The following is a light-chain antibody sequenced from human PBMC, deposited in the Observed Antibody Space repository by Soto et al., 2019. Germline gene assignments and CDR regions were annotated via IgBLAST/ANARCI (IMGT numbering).Light chain of an antibody. Sequence: QSVLTQPPSASGTPGQRVTISCSGSSSNIGSNYVYWYQQLPGTAPKLLIYRNNPRPSGGPDRFSGSKSGTSASLAIRGLRSEDEAEYYCAAWDNSLSVLLGAGTKLTVL. CDR2: RNN. CDR3: AAWDNSLSVL. CDR1: SSNIGSNY. J-gene: IGLJ2*01. V-gene: IGLV1-47*01.